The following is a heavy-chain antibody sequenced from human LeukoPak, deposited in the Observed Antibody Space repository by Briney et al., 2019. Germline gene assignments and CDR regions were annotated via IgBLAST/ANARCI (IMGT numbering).Heavy chain of an antibody. CDR1: GFTVSSNY. D-gene: IGHD5-18*01. Sequence: SGGSLRLSCAASGFTVSSNYMSWVRQAPGKGLEWVSVIYSGGSTYYADSVKGRFTISRHNSKNTLYLQMNSLRAEDTAVYYCARDTKQLGPAGMDVWGQGTTVTGSS. CDR2: IYSGGST. V-gene: IGHV3-53*04. J-gene: IGHJ6*02. CDR3: ARDTKQLGPAGMDV.